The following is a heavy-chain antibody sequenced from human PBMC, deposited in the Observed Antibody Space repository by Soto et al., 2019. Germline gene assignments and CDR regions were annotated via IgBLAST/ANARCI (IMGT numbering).Heavy chain of an antibody. Sequence: GGSLRLSCAASGFTFSSYAMSWVRQAPGKGLEWVSAISGSGGSTYYADSVKGRFTISRDNSKNTLYLQMNSLRAEDTAVYYCAKSGYCTNGVCYAHYYYMDVWGKGTTVTVSS. D-gene: IGHD2-8*01. CDR3: AKSGYCTNGVCYAHYYYMDV. J-gene: IGHJ6*03. CDR1: GFTFSSYA. V-gene: IGHV3-23*01. CDR2: ISGSGGST.